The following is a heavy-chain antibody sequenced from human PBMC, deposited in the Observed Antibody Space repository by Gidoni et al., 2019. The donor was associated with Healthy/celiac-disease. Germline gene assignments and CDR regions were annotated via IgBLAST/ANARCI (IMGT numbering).Heavy chain of an antibody. CDR1: GFSLSTSGMR. D-gene: IGHD1-26*01. CDR2: IDWDDDK. J-gene: IGHJ4*02. CDR3: ARATTLVGAFDY. Sequence: QVTLKESGPALVKPTQTLTLTCTFSGFSLSTSGMRVSWIRQPPGKALEWLARIDWDDDKFYSTSLKTRLTISKDTSKNQVVLTMTNMDPVDTATYYCARATTLVGAFDYWGQGTLVTVSS. V-gene: IGHV2-70*04.